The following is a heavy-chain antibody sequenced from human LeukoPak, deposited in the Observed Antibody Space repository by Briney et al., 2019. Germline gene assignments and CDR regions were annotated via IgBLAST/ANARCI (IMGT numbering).Heavy chain of an antibody. CDR2: IYHSGRT. J-gene: IGHJ4*02. CDR1: GYSISSGYY. Sequence: SETLSLTCTVSGYSISSGYYWGWIRQPPGKGLEWIGSIYHSGRTYYNPSLKSRVTISVDTSKNQFSLKLSSVTAADTAVYYCARDTPPLPNYDFWSGYQYFDYWGQGTLVTVSS. D-gene: IGHD3-3*01. V-gene: IGHV4-38-2*02. CDR3: ARDTPPLPNYDFWSGYQYFDY.